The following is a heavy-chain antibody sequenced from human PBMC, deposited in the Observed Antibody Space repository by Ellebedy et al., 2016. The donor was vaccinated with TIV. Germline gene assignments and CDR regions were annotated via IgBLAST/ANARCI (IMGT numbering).Heavy chain of an antibody. Sequence: MPSETLSLTCAVSGGSTSSGHWWNWVRQSPSKGLEWIGEIHRSGSTNYNPSLKSRLTILVDTSKNQFSLRLSSVTAADTAVYYCARFAEMATIIFDYWGQGTLVTVSS. J-gene: IGHJ4*02. CDR3: ARFAEMATIIFDY. D-gene: IGHD5-24*01. CDR1: GGSTSSGHW. CDR2: IHRSGST. V-gene: IGHV4-4*02.